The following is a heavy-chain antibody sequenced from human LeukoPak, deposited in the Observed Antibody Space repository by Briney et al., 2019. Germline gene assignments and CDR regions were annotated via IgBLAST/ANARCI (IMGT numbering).Heavy chain of an antibody. D-gene: IGHD4-17*01. Sequence: SETLSLTCTVSGGSISSYYWSWIRQPPGKGLEWIGYMYYSGSTYYNPSLKSRVTISVDTSKNQFSLKLYSVTAADTAVYYCAREPSNRYGDYDPHWYGMDVWGQGTTVTVSS. CDR2: MYYSGST. V-gene: IGHV4-30-4*08. CDR1: GGSISSYY. CDR3: AREPSNRYGDYDPHWYGMDV. J-gene: IGHJ6*02.